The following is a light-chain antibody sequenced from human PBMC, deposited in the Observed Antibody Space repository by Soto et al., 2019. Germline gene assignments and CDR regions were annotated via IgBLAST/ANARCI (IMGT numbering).Light chain of an antibody. CDR3: ATWDGGLSGPFV. Sequence: QSVLTQPPSASGTPGQRATISCCGSNSNIGSDIVNCYQLLPGAAPEVLINTTNQRPSGVPERFSGPKSGTSASLAISGLQSEDEANSSCATWDGGLSGPFVFGTGTKLTVL. V-gene: IGLV1-44*01. CDR2: TTN. CDR1: NSNIGSDI. J-gene: IGLJ1*01.